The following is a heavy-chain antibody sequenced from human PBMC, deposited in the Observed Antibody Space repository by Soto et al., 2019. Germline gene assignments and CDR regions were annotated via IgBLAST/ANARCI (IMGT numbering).Heavy chain of an antibody. J-gene: IGHJ6*01. CDR1: GYTFTGYY. D-gene: IGHD6-19*01. V-gene: IGHV1-2*04. CDR2: INPNSGGT. CDR3: ARGGAGRAVAGLYYYYGMDV. Sequence: PSVKVSCKASGYTFTGYYMHWVRQAPGQGLEWMGWINPNSGGTNYAQKFQGWVTMTRDTSISTAYMELSRLRSDDTAVYYCARGGAGRAVAGLYYYYGMDVWGQGTTVTVSS.